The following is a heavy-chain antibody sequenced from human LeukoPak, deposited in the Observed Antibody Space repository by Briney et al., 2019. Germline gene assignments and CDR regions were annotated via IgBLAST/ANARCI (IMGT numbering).Heavy chain of an antibody. CDR2: MNPNSGNT. Sequence: ASVKVSCKASGYTFTSYDINWVRQATGQGLEWMGWMNPNSGNTGYAQKFQGRVTITRNTSISTAYMELSSLRSEDTAVYYCARGHSSSWYFFHPPSFNPYYFDYWGQGTLVTVSS. V-gene: IGHV1-8*03. D-gene: IGHD6-13*01. CDR1: GYTFTSYD. CDR3: ARGHSSSWYFFHPPSFNPYYFDY. J-gene: IGHJ4*02.